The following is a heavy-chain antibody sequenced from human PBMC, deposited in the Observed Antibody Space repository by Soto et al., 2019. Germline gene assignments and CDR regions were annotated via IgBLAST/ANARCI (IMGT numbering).Heavy chain of an antibody. D-gene: IGHD4-17*01. V-gene: IGHV2-5*02. J-gene: IGHJ4*02. CDR3: AHRRPNGELDY. CDR2: IYWDDDK. Sequence: QITLKESGPTVVKPTQTLTLTCTFSGFSLSTSGVGVGWIRQPPGKALEWLAVIYWDDDKRYRTALKSRLTLTKDTSKNQVVLTMTNMDPVDTATYYCAHRRPNGELDYWGQGTLVTVSS. CDR1: GFSLSTSGVG.